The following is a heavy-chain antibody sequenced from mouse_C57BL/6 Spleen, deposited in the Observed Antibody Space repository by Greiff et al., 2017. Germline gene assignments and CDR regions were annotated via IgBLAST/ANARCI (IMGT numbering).Heavy chain of an antibody. CDR1: GFTFTSYG. Sequence: EVKLVESGGDLVKPGGSLKLSCAASGFTFTSYGMSWVRQTPDKRLEWVATISSGGSYTYYPDRVKGRFTISGDNATSTLYLQVSSLKSEDTAMYYCARRDWDAGLDYWGQGTTLTVSS. CDR2: ISSGGSYT. D-gene: IGHD4-1*01. V-gene: IGHV5-6*02. CDR3: ARRDWDAGLDY. J-gene: IGHJ2*01.